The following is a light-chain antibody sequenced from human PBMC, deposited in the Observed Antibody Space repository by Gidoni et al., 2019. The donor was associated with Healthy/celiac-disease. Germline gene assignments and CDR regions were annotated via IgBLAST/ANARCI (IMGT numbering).Light chain of an antibody. Sequence: EIVLTQSPGTLSLSPGERATLSCRASQSVSSSYLAWYQQKPGQAPRLLIYGASSRATGIPDRFSGSGSGTDFTRTISRLEPEDFAVYYCQQYGSSPPELTFGGGTKVESK. CDR3: QQYGSSPPELT. J-gene: IGKJ4*01. CDR1: QSVSSSY. CDR2: GAS. V-gene: IGKV3-20*01.